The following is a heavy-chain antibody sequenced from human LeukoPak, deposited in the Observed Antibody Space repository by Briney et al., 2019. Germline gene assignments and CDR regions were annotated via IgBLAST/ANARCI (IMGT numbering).Heavy chain of an antibody. V-gene: IGHV1-69*05. Sequence: ASVKVSCKASGGTFSSYAISWVRQAPGQGLEWMGGIIPIFGTANYAQKFQGRVTMTRDTSISTAYLQWSSLKASDTAMYYCARQGGSSWRPYYFDYWGQGTLVTVSS. D-gene: IGHD6-13*01. CDR2: IIPIFGTA. CDR3: ARQGGSSWRPYYFDY. CDR1: GGTFSSYA. J-gene: IGHJ4*02.